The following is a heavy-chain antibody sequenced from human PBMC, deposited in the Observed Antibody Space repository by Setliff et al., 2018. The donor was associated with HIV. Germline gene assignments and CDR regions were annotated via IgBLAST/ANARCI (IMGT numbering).Heavy chain of an antibody. V-gene: IGHV1-2*06. CDR2: INPYSGDT. D-gene: IGHD2-2*01. CDR3: ARGSTAVNYYYYHMDV. J-gene: IGHJ6*03. Sequence: ASVKVSCKASGYTFTGYYMHWVRQAPGQGLEWMGRINPYSGDTNYAQKFQGRVTMTRDTSINTAYMELSSLRSDDTAVYYCARGSTAVNYYYYHMDVWGKGTTVTVTS. CDR1: GYTFTGYY.